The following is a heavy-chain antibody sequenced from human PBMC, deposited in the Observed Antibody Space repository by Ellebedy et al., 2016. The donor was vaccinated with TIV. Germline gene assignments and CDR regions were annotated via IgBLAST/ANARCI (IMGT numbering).Heavy chain of an antibody. D-gene: IGHD3-10*01. CDR1: GGVSLSGYQ. CDR3: ARCYTGSNWFDP. Sequence: MPSETLSLTCAVYGGVSLSGYQWCWIRLSPEKGLEWIGEINDYGTTNYNPSLKGRVTISVDTSTNQFSLKMTSVTTADTAIYYCARCYTGSNWFDPWGQGTLVTVSS. J-gene: IGHJ5*02. V-gene: IGHV4-34*01. CDR2: INDYGTT.